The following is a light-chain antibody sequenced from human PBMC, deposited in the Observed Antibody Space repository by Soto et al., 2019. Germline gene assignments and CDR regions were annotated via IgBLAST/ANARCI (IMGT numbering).Light chain of an antibody. CDR3: MQLSHVPFT. V-gene: IGKV2-24*01. CDR2: KVS. CDR1: QSLVYSDGNTY. J-gene: IGKJ2*01. Sequence: DVVLTQSPLSSPVTLGQPASISCRSSQSLVYSDGNTYLSWLHQRPGQPPRLLIYKVSNRLSGVPDRLSGSGTGTDFTLKISRVEAEDVGVYYCMQLSHVPFTFGPGTKLEMK.